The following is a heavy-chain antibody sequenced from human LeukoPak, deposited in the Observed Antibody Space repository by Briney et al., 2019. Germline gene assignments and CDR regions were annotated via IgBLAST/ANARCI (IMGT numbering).Heavy chain of an antibody. D-gene: IGHD1-26*01. J-gene: IGHJ5*02. CDR1: GYTFTGYY. CDR3: ARVIFGGSPPSP. CDR2: INPNSGGT. V-gene: IGHV1-2*02. Sequence: GVSVKVSCKASGYTFTGYYMHWVRQAPGQGLEWMGWINPNSGGTNYAQKFQGRVTMTRDTSISTAYMELSRLRSDDTAVYYCARVIFGGSPPSPWGQGTLVTVSS.